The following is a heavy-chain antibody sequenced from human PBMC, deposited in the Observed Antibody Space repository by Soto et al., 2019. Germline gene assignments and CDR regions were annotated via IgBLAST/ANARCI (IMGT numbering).Heavy chain of an antibody. D-gene: IGHD3-3*01. Sequence: SETLSLTCTVSGGSISSYYWSWIRQPPGKGLEWIGYIYYSGSTNYNPSLKSRVTISVDTSKNQFSLKLSSVTAADTAVYYCARGPPNYDFWSGYYFHFDYWGQGTLVTVSS. V-gene: IGHV4-59*01. CDR3: ARGPPNYDFWSGYYFHFDY. CDR1: GGSISSYY. CDR2: IYYSGST. J-gene: IGHJ4*02.